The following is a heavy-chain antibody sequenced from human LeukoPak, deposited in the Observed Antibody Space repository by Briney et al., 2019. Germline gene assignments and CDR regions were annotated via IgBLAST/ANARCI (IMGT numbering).Heavy chain of an antibody. D-gene: IGHD2-2*01. CDR3: ARDGIGYCSSTSCELDWYYGMDV. CDR2: TYYRSKWYN. Sequence: SRTLSLTCAISGDSVSSNSAAWNWIRQSPSRGLEWLGRTYYRSKWYNDYAVSVKSRITINPDTSKNQFSLQLNSVTPEDTAVYYCARDGIGYCSSTSCELDWYYGMDVWGQGTTVTVSS. J-gene: IGHJ6*02. V-gene: IGHV6-1*01. CDR1: GDSVSSNSAA.